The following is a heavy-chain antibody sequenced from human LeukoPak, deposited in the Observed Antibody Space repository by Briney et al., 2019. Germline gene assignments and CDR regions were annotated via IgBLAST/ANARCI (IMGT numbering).Heavy chain of an antibody. CDR3: ARGGYGSGWDYMDV. J-gene: IGHJ6*03. V-gene: IGHV4-34*01. CDR1: GGSFSGYY. Sequence: SETLSLTCAVYGGSFSGYYWNWIRQPPGKGLEWIGGINHSGNTNYNPSLKSRVTVSVDTSKNQFSLKLSSVTAADTAVYYCARGGYGSGWDYMDVWGKGTTVTVSS. D-gene: IGHD3-10*01. CDR2: INHSGNT.